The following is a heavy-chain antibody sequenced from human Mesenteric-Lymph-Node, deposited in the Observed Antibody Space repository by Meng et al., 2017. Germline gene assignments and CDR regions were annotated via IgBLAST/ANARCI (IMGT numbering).Heavy chain of an antibody. J-gene: IGHJ4*02. CDR2: IWYDGSNK. CDR3: ARDAHVGATTGPFDY. D-gene: IGHD1-26*01. CDR1: GFTFSSYG. V-gene: IGHV3-33*01. Sequence: GESLKISCAASGFTFSSYGMHWVRQAPGKGLEWVAVIWYDGSNKYYADSVKGRFTISRDNSKNTLYLQMNSLRAEDTAVYYCARDAHVGATTGPFDYWGQGTLVTVSS.